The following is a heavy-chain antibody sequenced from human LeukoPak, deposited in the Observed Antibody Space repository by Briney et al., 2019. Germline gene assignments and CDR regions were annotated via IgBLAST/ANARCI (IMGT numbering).Heavy chain of an antibody. CDR2: IGSSGSSI. V-gene: IGHV3-48*03. D-gene: IGHD3-3*01. Sequence: PGGSLGLSCAASGLTFSSYEMNWVRQAPGKGLEWVSYIGSSGSSIYYADSVRGRFTVSRDNAKNSLYLQMNRLRAEDTAVYYCARRNGYYPDYWGQGTLVTVSS. J-gene: IGHJ4*02. CDR3: ARRNGYYPDY. CDR1: GLTFSSYE.